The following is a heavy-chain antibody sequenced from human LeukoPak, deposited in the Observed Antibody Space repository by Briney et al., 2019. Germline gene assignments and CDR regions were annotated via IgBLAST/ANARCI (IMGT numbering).Heavy chain of an antibody. V-gene: IGHV1-2*02. D-gene: IGHD4-17*01. CDR2: INPNSGGT. CDR3: ARVWGYGANYYYMDV. J-gene: IGHJ6*03. CDR1: GYTFTGYY. Sequence: ASVKVSCKASGYTFTGYYMHWVRQAPGQGLEWMGWINPNSGGTNYAQKFQGRVTMTRDTSISTAYMELSRLRSDDTAVYYCARVWGYGANYYYMDVWGKGTTVTVSS.